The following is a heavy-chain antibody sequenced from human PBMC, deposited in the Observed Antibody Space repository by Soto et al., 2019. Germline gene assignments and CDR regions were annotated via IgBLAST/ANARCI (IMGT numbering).Heavy chain of an antibody. D-gene: IGHD1-7*01. J-gene: IGHJ4*02. CDR2: TYYRSKWYN. Sequence: KQSQTLSLPCAISGDSVSSNSAAWNWIRQSPSRGLEWLGRTYYRSKWYNDYAVSVKSRITINPDTSKNQFSLQLNSVTPEDTAVYYCARGSPYNWNYVHGPYYFDYWGQGTLVTVSS. V-gene: IGHV6-1*01. CDR3: ARGSPYNWNYVHGPYYFDY. CDR1: GDSVSSNSAA.